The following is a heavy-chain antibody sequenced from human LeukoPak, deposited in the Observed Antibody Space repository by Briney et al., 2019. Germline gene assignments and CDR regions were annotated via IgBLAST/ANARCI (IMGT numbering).Heavy chain of an antibody. Sequence: GASVKVSCKASGYTFTGYYMHWVRQAPGQGLEWMGWINPNSGGTNYAQKFQGRVTMTRDTSISTAYMELSRLRSDDTAVYYCARGSRRTWAAAIGEIEDYWGQGTLVTVSS. J-gene: IGHJ4*02. D-gene: IGHD2-2*02. CDR3: ARGSRRTWAAAIGEIEDY. CDR1: GYTFTGYY. V-gene: IGHV1-2*02. CDR2: INPNSGGT.